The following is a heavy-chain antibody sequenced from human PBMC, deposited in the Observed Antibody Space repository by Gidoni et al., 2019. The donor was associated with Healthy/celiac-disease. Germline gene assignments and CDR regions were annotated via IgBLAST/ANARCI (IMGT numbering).Heavy chain of an antibody. CDR1: GFPFSSYG. V-gene: IGHV3-33*01. Sequence: QVQLVESGGGVVQPGRSLRLSCAASGFPFSSYGMHWVRQAPGKGLEWVAVIWYDGSNKYYADSVKGRFTISRDNSKNTLYLQMNSLRAEDTAVYYCARGIAAGYYYYGMDVWGQGTTVTVSS. CDR3: ARGIAAGYYYYGMDV. D-gene: IGHD6-25*01. CDR2: IWYDGSNK. J-gene: IGHJ6*02.